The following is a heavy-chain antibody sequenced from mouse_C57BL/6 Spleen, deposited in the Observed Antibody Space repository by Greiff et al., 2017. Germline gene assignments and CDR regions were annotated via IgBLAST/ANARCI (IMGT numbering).Heavy chain of an antibody. CDR3: ALYGYDGAWFAY. Sequence: QVQLQQPGTELVKPGASVKLSCKASGYTFTSYWMHWVKQRPGQGLEWIGNIDPSNGGTNYNEKFKSKATLTVDKSSSTAYMQLSSLTSEDSAVYYCALYGYDGAWFAYWGQGTLVTVSA. D-gene: IGHD2-2*01. V-gene: IGHV1-53*01. CDR1: GYTFTSYW. CDR2: IDPSNGGT. J-gene: IGHJ3*01.